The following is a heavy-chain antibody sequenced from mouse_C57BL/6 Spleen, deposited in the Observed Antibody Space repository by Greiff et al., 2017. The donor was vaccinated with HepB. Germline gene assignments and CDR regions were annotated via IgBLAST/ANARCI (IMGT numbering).Heavy chain of an antibody. Sequence: ESGPGLVKPSQSLSLTCSVTGYSITSGYYWNWIRQFPGNKLEWMGYISYDGSNNYNPSLKNRISITRDTSKNQFFLKLNSVTTEDTATYYCARDLRGNYYFDYWGQGTTLTVSS. J-gene: IGHJ2*01. CDR3: ARDLRGNYYFDY. V-gene: IGHV3-6*01. CDR1: GYSITSGYY. CDR2: ISYDGSN. D-gene: IGHD2-1*01.